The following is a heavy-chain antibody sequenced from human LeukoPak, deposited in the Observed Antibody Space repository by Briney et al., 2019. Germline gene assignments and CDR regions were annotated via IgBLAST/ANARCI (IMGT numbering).Heavy chain of an antibody. CDR3: ARGLYGFGELFQPLYYFDY. Sequence: ASVKVSCKASGGTFSSYAISWVRQAPGQGLEWMGGIIPIFGTANYAQKFQGRVTITADKSTSTAYMELSSLRSEDTAVYYCARGLYGFGELFQPLYYFDYWGQETLVTVSS. CDR1: GGTFSSYA. CDR2: IIPIFGTA. J-gene: IGHJ4*02. D-gene: IGHD3-10*01. V-gene: IGHV1-69*06.